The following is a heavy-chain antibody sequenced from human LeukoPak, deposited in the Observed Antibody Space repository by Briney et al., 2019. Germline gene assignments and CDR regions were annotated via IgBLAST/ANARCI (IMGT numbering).Heavy chain of an antibody. CDR3: AREGAIDAFDI. D-gene: IGHD1-26*01. V-gene: IGHV3-21*01. CDR1: GLTFSSYS. Sequence: GGSLRLSCAASGLTFSSYSMNWVRQAPGKGPEWVSSISSSSSYIYYADSVKGRFTISRDNAKNSLYLQMNSLRAEDTAVYYCAREGAIDAFDIWGQGTMVTVSS. CDR2: ISSSSSYI. J-gene: IGHJ3*02.